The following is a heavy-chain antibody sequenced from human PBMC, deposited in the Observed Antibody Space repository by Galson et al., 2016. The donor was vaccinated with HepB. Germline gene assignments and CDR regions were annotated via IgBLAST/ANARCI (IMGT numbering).Heavy chain of an antibody. J-gene: IGHJ4*02. CDR2: IYHSWTT. D-gene: IGHD4-17*01. CDR3: ARDQAGEILRRPLGY. CDR1: GGSISSTNW. V-gene: IGHV4-4*02. Sequence: ETLSLTCVVSGGSISSTNWWNWVRQPPGKGLEWIGEIYHSWTTNYNPSLQSRVTLSVDKSNKQCSLKLTSVTAAATAVYYCARDQAGEILRRPLGYWGQGTLVTVSS.